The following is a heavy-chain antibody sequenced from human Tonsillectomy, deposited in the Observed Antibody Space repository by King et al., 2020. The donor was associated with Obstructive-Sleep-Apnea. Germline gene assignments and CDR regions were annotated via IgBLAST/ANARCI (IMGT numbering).Heavy chain of an antibody. CDR1: GFTFSTYA. J-gene: IGHJ4*02. V-gene: IGHV3-30*04. CDR2: ISYDGSTH. Sequence: QLVQSGGGVVQPGRSLRLSCAASGFTFSTYAMHWVRQAPGKGLQWVAVISYDGSTHYYADSLKGRFTISRDNSKNTLYLQMNSLRAEETAVYYCARGHDDCWSGYYKGERGYGDQGTLVTVSS. CDR3: ARGHDDCWSGYYKGERGY. D-gene: IGHD3-3*01.